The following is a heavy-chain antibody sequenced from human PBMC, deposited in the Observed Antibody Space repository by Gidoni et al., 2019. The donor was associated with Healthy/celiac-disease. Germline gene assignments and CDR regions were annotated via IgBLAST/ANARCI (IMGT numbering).Heavy chain of an antibody. CDR1: GFTFSSYA. V-gene: IGHV3-23*01. D-gene: IGHD6-13*01. CDR2: ISGSGGST. Sequence: EVQLLESGGGLVQPGGSLRLSCAASGFTFSSYAMRWVRQAPGKGLGWVSAISGSGGSTYYADSVKGRFTISRDNSKNTLYLQMNSLRAEDTAVYYCAKGVSSSWYAPYFQHWGQGTLVTVSS. CDR3: AKGVSSSWYAPYFQH. J-gene: IGHJ1*01.